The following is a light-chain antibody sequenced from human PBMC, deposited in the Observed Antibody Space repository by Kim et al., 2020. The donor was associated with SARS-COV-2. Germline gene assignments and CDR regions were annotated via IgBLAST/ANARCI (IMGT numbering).Light chain of an antibody. Sequence: QSVLTQPPSASGTPGQRVTISCSGSSSNIGSNYVYWYQQLPGTAPKLLIYSNNQRPSGVPNRFSGPKSGTSASLAISGHRSEDEADYYCAAWDDSLSGYVFGTGTKVTVL. CDR2: SNN. CDR1: SSNIGSNY. CDR3: AAWDDSLSGYV. J-gene: IGLJ1*01. V-gene: IGLV1-47*02.